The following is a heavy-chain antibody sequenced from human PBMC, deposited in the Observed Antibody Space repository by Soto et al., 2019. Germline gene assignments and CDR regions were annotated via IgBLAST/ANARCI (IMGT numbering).Heavy chain of an antibody. V-gene: IGHV1-69*01. CDR2: IIPIFGTA. D-gene: IGHD3-22*01. J-gene: IGHJ4*02. CDR3: AGGNHYYDSSGYYSFDY. Sequence: QVQLVQSGAEVKKPGSSVKVSCKASGGTFSSYAISWVRQAPGQGLEWMGGIIPIFGTANYAQKFQGRVTITADESTSTAYMELSSLRSEGTAVYYCAGGNHYYDSSGYYSFDYWGQGALVTVSS. CDR1: GGTFSSYA.